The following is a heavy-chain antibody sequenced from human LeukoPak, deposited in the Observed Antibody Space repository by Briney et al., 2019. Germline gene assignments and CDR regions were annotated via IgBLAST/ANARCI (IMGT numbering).Heavy chain of an antibody. CDR3: AREYSSSPNSFDS. CDR1: GFTFSSYT. CDR2: IIISRNYI. J-gene: IGHJ4*02. D-gene: IGHD6-13*01. Sequence: GGSLRLSCAASGFTFSSYTMNWVRQAPGKGLEWVSSIIISRNYIYYADSVKGRFTISRDNAKNSLYLQMNSLRAEDTAVYYCAREYSSSPNSFDSWGQGTLVTVSS. V-gene: IGHV3-21*01.